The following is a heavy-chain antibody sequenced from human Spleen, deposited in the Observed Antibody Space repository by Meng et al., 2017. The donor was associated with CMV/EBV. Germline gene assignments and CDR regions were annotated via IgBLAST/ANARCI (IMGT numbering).Heavy chain of an antibody. CDR2: IDNYSTYI. J-gene: IGHJ6*02. D-gene: IGHD3-10*01. V-gene: IGHV3-21*01. CDR1: GFTFSGYS. Sequence: GESLKISCAASGFTFSGYSLNWVRQAPGKGLEWVSYIDNYSTYIYYADSVKGRFTISRDNAKKSLYLQMNSLRPEDTALYYCVRDNHGFGELRQDVWGQGTTVTVSS. CDR3: VRDNHGFGELRQDV.